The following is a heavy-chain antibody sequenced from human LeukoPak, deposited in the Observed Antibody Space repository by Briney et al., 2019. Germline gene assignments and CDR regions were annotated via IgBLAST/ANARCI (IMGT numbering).Heavy chain of an antibody. Sequence: ASVKVSCKVSGYTLTELSMHWVRQAPGEGLEWMGGFDPEDGETIYAQKFQGRVTMTEDTSTDTAYMELSSLRSEDTAVYYCATDRRPLKGIAASGPYYMDVWGKGTTATVSS. J-gene: IGHJ6*03. CDR3: ATDRRPLKGIAASGPYYMDV. D-gene: IGHD6-13*01. CDR1: GYTLTELS. CDR2: FDPEDGET. V-gene: IGHV1-24*01.